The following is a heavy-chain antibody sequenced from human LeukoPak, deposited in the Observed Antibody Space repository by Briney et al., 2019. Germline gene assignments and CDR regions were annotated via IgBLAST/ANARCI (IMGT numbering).Heavy chain of an antibody. CDR3: ARESPYFGVVFVLDY. J-gene: IGHJ4*02. V-gene: IGHV1-69*01. Sequence: SVKVSCKASGGTFSSYALSWVRQAPGQGLEWMGGIIPIFGTANYAQKFQGRVTITADESTSTAYMELSSLRSEDTAVYYCARESPYFGVVFVLDYWGQGTLVTVSS. D-gene: IGHD3-3*01. CDR1: GGTFSSYA. CDR2: IIPIFGTA.